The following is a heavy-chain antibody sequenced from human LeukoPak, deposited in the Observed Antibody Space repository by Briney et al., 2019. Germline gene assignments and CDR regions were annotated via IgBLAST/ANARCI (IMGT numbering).Heavy chain of an antibody. D-gene: IGHD5-18*01. CDR3: AKDIAQGYTFGSIEQDY. CDR2: ISESGTGT. CDR1: GFPFSDYY. J-gene: IGHJ4*02. V-gene: IGHV3-23*01. Sequence: GGSLRLSCAASGFPFSDYYMSWVRQAPGKGLEWVSAISESGTGTYYADSVKGRFTISRDNSKNTLSLQMNSLRAEDTAVYYCAKDIAQGYTFGSIEQDYWGQGTLVTVSS.